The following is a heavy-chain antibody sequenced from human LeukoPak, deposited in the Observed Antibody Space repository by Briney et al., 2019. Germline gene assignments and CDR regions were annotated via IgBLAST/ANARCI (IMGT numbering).Heavy chain of an antibody. CDR3: ARARSSGWYYAFDI. Sequence: PSETLSLTCAVYGGSFSGYYWSWIRQPPGKGLEWIGEINHSGSTNYNPSLKSRVTISVDTSKNQFSLKLSSVTAADTAVYYCARARSSGWYYAFDIWGQGTMVTVSS. V-gene: IGHV4-34*01. D-gene: IGHD6-19*01. CDR2: INHSGST. CDR1: GGSFSGYY. J-gene: IGHJ3*02.